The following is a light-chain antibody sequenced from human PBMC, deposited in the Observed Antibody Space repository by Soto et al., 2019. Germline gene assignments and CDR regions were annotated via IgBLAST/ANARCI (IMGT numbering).Light chain of an antibody. V-gene: IGKV3-20*01. CDR2: RVY. CDR3: QQHGGSPWT. J-gene: IGKJ1*01. CDR1: QSISNNY. Sequence: EIVLTQSPGTVSLSPGERATRSCRASQSISNNYLTWYQQKPGQAPRLLIYRVYNRATGVPDRFGGSGSGADFTLAISRLEPEDFAVYVCQQHGGSPWTFGHGTEVEVK.